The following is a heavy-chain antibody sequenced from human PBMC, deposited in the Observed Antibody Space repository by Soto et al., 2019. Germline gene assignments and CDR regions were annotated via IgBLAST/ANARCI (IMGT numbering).Heavy chain of an antibody. CDR3: ARLRNHYFMDA. CDR1: DGSISGLY. D-gene: IGHD1-1*01. CDR2: TYSSGTT. J-gene: IGHJ6*03. Sequence: QVKLQESGPGLVRPSETLSLTCSVSDGSISGLYWTWVRQSPGKGLEWIGWTYSSGTTNYNPSLKSRVAFSVDTSKNQSSLKLTSVTAADAAIYYCARLRNHYFMDAWGKGTTVAVSS. V-gene: IGHV4-59*08.